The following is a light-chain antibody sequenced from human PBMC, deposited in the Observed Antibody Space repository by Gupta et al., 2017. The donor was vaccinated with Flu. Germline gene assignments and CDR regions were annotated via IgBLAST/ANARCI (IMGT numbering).Light chain of an antibody. CDR2: EVS. Sequence: QSALTQPPSVSGSPGQSVTMSCTGTSSDFGFYNRVSWYQQPPGTAPKLMIYEVSNRPSGVPDRFSGSKSGNTASLTISGLQAEDEADYYCCSYTSSISYVFGSGTRVTVL. CDR3: CSYTSSISYV. J-gene: IGLJ1*01. CDR1: SSDFGFYNR. V-gene: IGLV2-18*02.